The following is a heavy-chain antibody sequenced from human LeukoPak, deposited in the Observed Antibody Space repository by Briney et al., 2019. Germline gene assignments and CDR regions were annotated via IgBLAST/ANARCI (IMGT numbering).Heavy chain of an antibody. CDR2: ISYDGSNK. CDR3: ARGGSYRLGYYGMDV. CDR1: GFTFNSYA. Sequence: GGSLRLSCAASGFTFNSYAIHWVRQAPGKGLEWVAVISYDGSNKYYADSVKGRFTISRDNSKNTLYLQMNSLRAEDTAVYYCARGGSYRLGYYGMDVWGQGTTVTVSS. D-gene: IGHD3-16*02. J-gene: IGHJ6*02. V-gene: IGHV3-30-3*01.